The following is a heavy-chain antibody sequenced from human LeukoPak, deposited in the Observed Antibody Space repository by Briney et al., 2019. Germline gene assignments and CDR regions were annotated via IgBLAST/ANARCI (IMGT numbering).Heavy chain of an antibody. CDR2: IYTSGST. V-gene: IGHV4-61*02. Sequence: SETLSLTCTVSGGSISSGSYYWSWIRQPAGKGLEWIGRIYTSGSTNYNPSLKSRVTISVDTSKNQFSLKLSSVTAADTAVYYCARRTDSRQGASFDYWGQGTLVTVSS. J-gene: IGHJ4*02. D-gene: IGHD3/OR15-3a*01. CDR3: ARRTDSRQGASFDY. CDR1: GGSISSGSYY.